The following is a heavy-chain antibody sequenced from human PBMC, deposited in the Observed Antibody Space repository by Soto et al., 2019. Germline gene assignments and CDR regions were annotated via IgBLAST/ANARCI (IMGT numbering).Heavy chain of an antibody. CDR3: AKDPSSGYYGYYYYGMDV. CDR2: ISYDGSNK. Sequence: GGSLRLSCAASGFTFSSYGMHWVRQAPGKGLEWVAVISYDGSNKYYADSVKGRFTISRDNSKNTLYLQMNSLRAEDTAVYYCAKDPSSGYYGYYYYGMDVWGQGTTVTVSS. CDR1: GFTFSSYG. J-gene: IGHJ6*02. V-gene: IGHV3-30*18. D-gene: IGHD3-22*01.